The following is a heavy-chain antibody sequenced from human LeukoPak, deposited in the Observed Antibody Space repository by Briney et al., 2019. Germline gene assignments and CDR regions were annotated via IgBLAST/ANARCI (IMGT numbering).Heavy chain of an antibody. CDR1: GYTFTIYG. CDR2: ISAYNGNT. D-gene: IGHD5-18*01. J-gene: IGHJ4*02. V-gene: IGHV1-18*01. CDR3: ARDMDTAMVNPTTLDY. Sequence: GASVKVSCKASGYTFTIYGISWVRQAPGQGLEWMGWISAYNGNTNYAQKLQGRVTMTTDTSTSTAYMELRSLRSDDTAVYYCARDMDTAMVNPTTLDYWGQGTLVTVSS.